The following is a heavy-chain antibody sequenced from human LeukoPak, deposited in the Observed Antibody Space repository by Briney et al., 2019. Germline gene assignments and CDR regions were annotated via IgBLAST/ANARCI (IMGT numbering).Heavy chain of an antibody. Sequence: GESLRLSCAASGFTFSKNWMTWVRQAPGKGLEWVANIDLDGSEKYYVDSVKGRFTISRDNAKNSLYLQMNSLRAEDTAVYYCARESDYGDFFFDYWGQGTLVTVSS. CDR3: ARESDYGDFFFDY. V-gene: IGHV3-7*01. CDR2: IDLDGSEK. D-gene: IGHD4-17*01. CDR1: GFTFSKNW. J-gene: IGHJ4*02.